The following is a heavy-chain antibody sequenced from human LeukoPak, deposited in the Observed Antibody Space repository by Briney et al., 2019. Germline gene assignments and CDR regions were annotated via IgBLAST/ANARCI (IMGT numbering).Heavy chain of an antibody. V-gene: IGHV3-33*01. CDR2: IYYDGNQK. J-gene: IGHJ3*01. CDR1: GFRFSTYG. D-gene: IGHD4-23*01. Sequence: GRSLRLSCAASGFRFSTYGMHWVRQSPGEGLEWVAVIYYDGNQKYYGDSVKGRFTVSRDISESMLYLQMSSLRADDTAVYYCARGGVATAWGAFDVWGQGTTVIVSS. CDR3: ARGGVATAWGAFDV.